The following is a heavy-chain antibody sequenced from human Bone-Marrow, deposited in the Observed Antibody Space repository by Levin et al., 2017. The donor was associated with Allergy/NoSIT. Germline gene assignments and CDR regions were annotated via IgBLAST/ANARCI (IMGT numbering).Heavy chain of an antibody. CDR2: ISTYNGNT. J-gene: IGHJ4*02. V-gene: IGHV1-18*01. Sequence: ASVKVSCKASGYTLITYGITWVRQAPGQGLEYMGWISTYNGNTIYAQKFQGRVTMTTDTSTNTVYMELRSLRSDDTAVYYCARDDLYSGDDFDSWGQGTLVTVSS. D-gene: IGHD5-12*01. CDR1: GYTLITYG. CDR3: ARDDLYSGDDFDS.